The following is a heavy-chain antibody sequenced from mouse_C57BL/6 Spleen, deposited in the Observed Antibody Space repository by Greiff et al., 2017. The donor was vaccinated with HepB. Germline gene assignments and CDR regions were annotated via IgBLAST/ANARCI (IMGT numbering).Heavy chain of an antibody. V-gene: IGHV1-76*01. Sequence: VMLVESGAELVRPGASVKLSCKASGYTFTDYYINWVKQRPGQGLEWIARIYPGSGNTYYNEKFKGKATLTAEKSSSTAYMQLSSLTSEDSAVYFCARSDYDYPFDYWGPGTTLTVSS. J-gene: IGHJ2*01. CDR1: GYTFTDYY. D-gene: IGHD2-4*01. CDR2: IYPGSGNT. CDR3: ARSDYDYPFDY.